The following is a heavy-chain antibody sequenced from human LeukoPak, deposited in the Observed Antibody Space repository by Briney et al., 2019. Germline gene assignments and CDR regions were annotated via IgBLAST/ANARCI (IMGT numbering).Heavy chain of an antibody. J-gene: IGHJ4*02. Sequence: GGSLRLSCAASGFKFSDYGFHWVRRAPGKGLDWVTFIQNDGSNRYYADSVRGRFTDSRDNSRNTLFLQMKSLTAEEAARYYCVKDGIAVAEPDFWGQGVLVIVSS. CDR2: IQNDGSNR. D-gene: IGHD6-19*01. V-gene: IGHV3-30*02. CDR1: GFKFSDYG. CDR3: VKDGIAVAEPDF.